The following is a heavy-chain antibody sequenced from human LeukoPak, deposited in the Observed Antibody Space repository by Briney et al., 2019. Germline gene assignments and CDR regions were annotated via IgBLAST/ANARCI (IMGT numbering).Heavy chain of an antibody. CDR2: ISGSGGST. V-gene: IGHV3-23*01. CDR1: GFTFSSYA. D-gene: IGHD3-3*01. J-gene: IGHJ4*02. Sequence: PGGSLRLSCAASGFTFSSYAMSWVRQAPGKGLEWVSAISGSGGSTYYADSVKGRFTISRDNSKNTLYLQMNSLRAEDTAAYYCAGLITIFGVVIDYWGQGTLVTVSS. CDR3: AGLITIFGVVIDY.